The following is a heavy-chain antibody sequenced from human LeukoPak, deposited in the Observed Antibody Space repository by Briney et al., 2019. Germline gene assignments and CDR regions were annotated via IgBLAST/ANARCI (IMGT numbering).Heavy chain of an antibody. CDR2: IYYSGGT. V-gene: IGHV4-28*01. D-gene: IGHD1-26*01. Sequence: SETLSLTCAVSGYSISSNNWWGWIRQPPGKGLEWIGYIYYSGGTYYNPSLKSRVTMSVDTSKNQFSLKLSSVTAVDTAVYYCPRKSTVASYYQDWGQGALVTVSS. CDR3: PRKSTVASYYQD. J-gene: IGHJ4*02. CDR1: GYSISSNNW.